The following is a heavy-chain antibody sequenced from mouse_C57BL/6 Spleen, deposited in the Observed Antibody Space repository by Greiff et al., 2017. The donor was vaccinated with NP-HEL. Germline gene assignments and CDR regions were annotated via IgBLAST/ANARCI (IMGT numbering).Heavy chain of an antibody. CDR2: ICDGGSYT. Sequence: EVQVVESGGGLVKPGGSLKLSCAASGFTFSSYAMSWVRQTPEKRLEWVATICDGGSYTYYPDNLKGRFTISRDNAKNNLYLQLSHLMSEDTAMYYCAGDGSSYVGWFAYWGQGTLVTVSA. D-gene: IGHD1-1*01. CDR3: AGDGSSYVGWFAY. CDR1: GFTFSSYA. V-gene: IGHV5-4*01. J-gene: IGHJ3*01.